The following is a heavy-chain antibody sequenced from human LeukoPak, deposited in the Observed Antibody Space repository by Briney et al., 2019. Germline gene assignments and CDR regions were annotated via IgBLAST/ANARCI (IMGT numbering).Heavy chain of an antibody. CDR2: IKKDGSEK. D-gene: IGHD5-18*01. CDR1: GGSISSSNW. J-gene: IGHJ4*02. Sequence: PSETLSLTCAVSGGSISSSNWWSWVRQAPGKGLEWVANIKKDGSEKYYVDSVKGRFTISRDNAKTSLYLQMNSLRAEDTAVYYCARHLSGITGYTYGRGIDYWGQGTLVTVSS. V-gene: IGHV3-7*01. CDR3: ARHLSGITGYTYGRGIDY.